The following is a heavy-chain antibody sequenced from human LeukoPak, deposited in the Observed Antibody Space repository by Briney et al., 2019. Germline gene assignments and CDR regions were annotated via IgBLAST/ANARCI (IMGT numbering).Heavy chain of an antibody. J-gene: IGHJ4*02. V-gene: IGHV3-66*01. CDR1: GFTVSSNY. D-gene: IGHD2-15*01. Sequence: GGSLRLSCAASGFTVSSNYMSWVRQAPGKGLEWVSVIYSGGSTYYADAVKGRFTISRDNSKNTLYLQMNSLRAEDTAVYYCARDFPPDGVYCSGGSCYHDYWGQGTLVTVSS. CDR3: ARDFPPDGVYCSGGSCYHDY. CDR2: IYSGGST.